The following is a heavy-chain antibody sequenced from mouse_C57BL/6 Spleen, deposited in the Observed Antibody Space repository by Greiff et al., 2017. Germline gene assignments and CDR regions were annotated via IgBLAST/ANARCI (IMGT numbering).Heavy chain of an antibody. Sequence: QVQLKQSGAELARPGASVKLSCKASGYTFTSYGISWVKQRTGQGLEWIGEIYPRSGNTYYNEKFKGKATLTADKSSSTAYMELRSLTSEDSAVYFCARYGYYGSGLDYWGQGTTLTVSS. CDR3: ARYGYYGSGLDY. CDR1: GYTFTSYG. J-gene: IGHJ2*01. CDR2: IYPRSGNT. D-gene: IGHD1-1*01. V-gene: IGHV1-81*01.